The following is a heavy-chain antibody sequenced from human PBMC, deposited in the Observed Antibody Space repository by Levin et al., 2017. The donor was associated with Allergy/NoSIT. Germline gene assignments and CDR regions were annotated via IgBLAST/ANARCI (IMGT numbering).Heavy chain of an antibody. D-gene: IGHD5-12*01. J-gene: IGHJ4*02. CDR1: GFTFSSYA. CDR2: ISGSGGST. CDR3: AKDRVYSGYGSFDY. V-gene: IGHV3-23*01. Sequence: GESLKISCAASGFTFSSYAMSWVRQAPGKGLEWVSAISGSGGSTYYADSVKGRFTISRDNSKNTLYLQMNSLRAEDTAVYYCAKDRVYSGYGSFDYWGQGTLVTVS.